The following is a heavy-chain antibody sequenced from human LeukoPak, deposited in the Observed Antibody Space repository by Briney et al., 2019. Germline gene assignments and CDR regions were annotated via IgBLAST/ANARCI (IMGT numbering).Heavy chain of an antibody. D-gene: IGHD1-26*01. CDR3: ARREGSYGPFDY. CDR2: IYYSGST. Sequence: SETLSLTCTVSGGSISSSSYYWGWIRQPPGKGLEWIGSIYYSGSTYYNPSLKSRVTISVDTSKNQFSLKVYSVTAADTAVYYCARREGSYGPFDYWGQGTLVTVSS. J-gene: IGHJ4*02. CDR1: GGSISSSSYY. V-gene: IGHV4-39*01.